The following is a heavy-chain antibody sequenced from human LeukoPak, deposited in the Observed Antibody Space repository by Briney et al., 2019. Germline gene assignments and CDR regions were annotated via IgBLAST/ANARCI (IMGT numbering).Heavy chain of an antibody. CDR2: MRFDGSNN. V-gene: IGHV3-30*02. CDR3: AKDPLGRFGGHL. D-gene: IGHD4-23*01. J-gene: IGHJ4*02. CDR1: GFTFRDFG. Sequence: PGGSLRLSCETSGFTFRDFGMHWVRQAPGKGLEWVTFMRFDGSNNKYADFVRGRFTVSRDNSKNTLYLEMNSLRPNDTGVYYCAKDPLGRFGGHLGGQGTLVIVSS.